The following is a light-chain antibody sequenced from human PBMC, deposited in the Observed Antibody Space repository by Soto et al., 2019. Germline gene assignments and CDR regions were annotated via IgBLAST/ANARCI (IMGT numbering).Light chain of an antibody. CDR2: GAS. CDR1: QSVSSN. Sequence: EIVRAPSPATLSVSTGDRATLSCRASQSVSSNLAWYQQKPGQAPTLLIYGASTRAPGIPDTFSGSGAGTEFTLTISSLKSEDFAVYDGQQYNNWPTTTCGQGTRVEIK. J-gene: IGKJ5*01. CDR3: QQYNNWPTTT. V-gene: IGKV3-15*01.